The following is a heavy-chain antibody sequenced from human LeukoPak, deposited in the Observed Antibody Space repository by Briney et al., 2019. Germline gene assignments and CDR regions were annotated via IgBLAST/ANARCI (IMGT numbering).Heavy chain of an antibody. D-gene: IGHD3/OR15-3a*01. CDR1: GYSFTSYW. CDR2: TGDSDT. J-gene: IGHJ4*02. Sequence: GESLKISCKGSGYSFTSYWIAWVRQVPGKGLEWMGVTGDSDTRYSPSFEGQVTMSVDKSINTAYLQWSSLKASDTAMYYCARHFGTGTPFDYWGQGTLVTVSS. V-gene: IGHV5-51*01. CDR3: ARHFGTGTPFDY.